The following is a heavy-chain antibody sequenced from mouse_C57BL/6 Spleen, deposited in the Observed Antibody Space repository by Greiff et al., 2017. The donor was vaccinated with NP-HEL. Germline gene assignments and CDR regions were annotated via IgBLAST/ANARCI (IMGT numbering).Heavy chain of an antibody. D-gene: IGHD1-1*01. J-gene: IGHJ2*01. V-gene: IGHV2-2*01. Sequence: VKLMESGPGLVQPSQSLSITCTVSGFSLTSYGVHWVRQSPGKGLEWLGVIWSGGSTDYNAAFISRLSISKDNSKSQVFFKMNSLQADDTAIYYCARNSPFITTVAPYYFDYWGQGTTLTVSS. CDR3: ARNSPFITTVAPYYFDY. CDR1: GFSLTSYG. CDR2: IWSGGST.